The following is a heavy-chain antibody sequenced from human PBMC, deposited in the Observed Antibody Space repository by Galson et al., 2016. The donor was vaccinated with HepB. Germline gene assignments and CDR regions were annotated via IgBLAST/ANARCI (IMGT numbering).Heavy chain of an antibody. D-gene: IGHD3-22*01. CDR3: VRDRNYYRSSKWYDVFDI. CDR1: GFTFTNGW. V-gene: IGHV3-7*03. CDR2: IKVDGSKE. Sequence: SLRLSCAASGFTFTNGWMAWVRQAPGKGLEWLANIKVDGSKENYVDSVEGRFSISRDITKNSLYLQMNSLRAEDTAVYYCVRDRNYYRSSKWYDVFDIWSQGTMVTVSS. J-gene: IGHJ3*02.